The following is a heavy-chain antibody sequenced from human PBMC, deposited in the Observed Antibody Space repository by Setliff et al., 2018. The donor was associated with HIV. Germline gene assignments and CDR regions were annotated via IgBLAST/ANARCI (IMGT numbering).Heavy chain of an antibody. J-gene: IGHJ6*02. CDR3: ARDRGYSNGLDYYYGMDV. CDR1: GYTFTDYF. V-gene: IGHV1-2*04. D-gene: IGHD4-4*01. Sequence: ASVKVSCKASGYTFTDYFIHWVRQAPGQGLEWMGWINPNSGGTSYAQKFQDWVTMTRDTSISTAYMELSRLRSDDTAVYYCARDRGYSNGLDYYYGMDVWGQGTTVT. CDR2: INPNSGGT.